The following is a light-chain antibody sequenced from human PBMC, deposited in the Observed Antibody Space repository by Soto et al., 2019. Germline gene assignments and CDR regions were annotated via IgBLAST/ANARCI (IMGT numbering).Light chain of an antibody. Sequence: IQMTQSPSSLSASLGDRVAITCQASQDISNYLNWYQQKPGKAPKLLIYDASNLETGVPSRFSGSGSGTDFTFTISSLRPEDIATYYCQQYDNLPRTFGQGTKVDI. V-gene: IGKV1-33*01. J-gene: IGKJ1*01. CDR3: QQYDNLPRT. CDR2: DAS. CDR1: QDISNY.